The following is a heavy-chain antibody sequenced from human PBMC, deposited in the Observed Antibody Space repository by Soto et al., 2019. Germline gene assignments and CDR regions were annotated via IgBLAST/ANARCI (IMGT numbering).Heavy chain of an antibody. CDR3: ARGATVGRGYYYYRMDV. CDR2: INHSGST. D-gene: IGHD4-17*01. J-gene: IGHJ6*02. CDR1: GGSFSGYY. V-gene: IGHV4-34*01. Sequence: QVQLQQWGAGLLKPSETLSLTGAVCGGSFSGYYWSWIRQPPGKGLEWIGEINHSGSTNYNPSLKSRVTISVDTSQNQFSLKLSSVTAADTAVYYCARGATVGRGYYYYRMDVWGQGTTVTVSS.